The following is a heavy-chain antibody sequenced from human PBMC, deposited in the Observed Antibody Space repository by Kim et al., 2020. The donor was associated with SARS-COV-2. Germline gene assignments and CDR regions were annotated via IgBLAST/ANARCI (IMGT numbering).Heavy chain of an antibody. J-gene: IGHJ3*01. D-gene: IGHD1-26*01. Sequence: ADSVKGRFTISRDKSKNTVYLHINSLRAEDTAVFYCAKGSGSSPYDAFDLWGQGTLVTVSS. V-gene: IGHV3-23*01. CDR3: AKGSGSSPYDAFDL.